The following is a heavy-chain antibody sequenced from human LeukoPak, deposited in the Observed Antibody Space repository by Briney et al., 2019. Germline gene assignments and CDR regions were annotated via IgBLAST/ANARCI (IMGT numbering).Heavy chain of an antibody. D-gene: IGHD5-18*01. CDR1: GGSISSYY. V-gene: IGHV4-59*01. J-gene: IGHJ6*03. Sequence: SETLSLTCTVSGGSISSYYWSWIRQPPGKGLEWIGYIYYSGSTNYNPSLKSRVTISVDTSKNQFSLKLSSVTAADTAVYYCARGGYSYGYVKYYYYYYMDVWGKGTTVTVSS. CDR3: ARGGYSYGYVKYYYYYYMDV. CDR2: IYYSGST.